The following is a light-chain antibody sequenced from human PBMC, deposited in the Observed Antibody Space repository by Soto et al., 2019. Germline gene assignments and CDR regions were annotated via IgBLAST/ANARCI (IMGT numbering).Light chain of an antibody. CDR1: ESVRSN. J-gene: IGKJ1*01. CDR3: QQYNNWPPRT. CDR2: GAS. V-gene: IGKV3-15*01. Sequence: EIVMTQSPATLSVSPGERATLSCRANESVRSNLAWYQQKPGQAPRLLVYGASIRALGIPARFSGSGSGTDFTLTLSSLQSEDSAVYYCQQYNNWPPRTFGQGTKVDIK.